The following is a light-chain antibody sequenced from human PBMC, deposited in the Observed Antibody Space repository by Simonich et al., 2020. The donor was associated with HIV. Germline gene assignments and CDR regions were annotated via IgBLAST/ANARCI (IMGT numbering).Light chain of an antibody. Sequence: QSALTQPASVSGSPGQSITISCTGTSSDVGGYNYVSWYQQHPGKAPKLMIYDLSKRPSGVSNRFSGSKSGNTASLTISGLQAEDEADYYCSSYTSSSTLRVFGGGTKLTVL. V-gene: IGLV2-14*03. J-gene: IGLJ3*02. CDR2: DLS. CDR1: SSDVGGYNY. CDR3: SSYTSSSTLRV.